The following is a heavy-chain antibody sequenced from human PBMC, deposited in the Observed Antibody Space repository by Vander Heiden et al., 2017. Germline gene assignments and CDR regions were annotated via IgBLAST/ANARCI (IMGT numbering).Heavy chain of an antibody. CDR2: IRKRAFGGTT. CDR1: GFSFHDYS. J-gene: IGHJ4*02. Sequence: EVHLEVSGGGLVQPGRSLRLSCTASGFSFHDYSLSWFRQAPGKGLEWVGFIRKRAFGGTTEYAASVRGRFTLSWDDSKNVAYLQMDSLSTEDTAIYYCARDATLARGGVLDHWGQGTLVTVSS. D-gene: IGHD2-15*01. CDR3: ARDATLARGGVLDH. V-gene: IGHV3-49*03.